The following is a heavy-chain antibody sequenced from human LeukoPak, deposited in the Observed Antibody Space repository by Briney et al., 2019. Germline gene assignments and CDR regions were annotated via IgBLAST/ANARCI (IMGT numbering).Heavy chain of an antibody. CDR3: ARDSIAAAGDFDY. CDR1: GFTFSSYW. V-gene: IGHV3-74*01. Sequence: PGGSLRLSCAVSGFTFSSYWMHWVRQAPGKGLVWVSRIDSDGSSTNYADSVKGRFTVSRDNAKNTLYLQMNSLRAEDTAVYYCARDSIAAAGDFDYWGQGTLVTASS. D-gene: IGHD6-13*01. J-gene: IGHJ4*02. CDR2: IDSDGSST.